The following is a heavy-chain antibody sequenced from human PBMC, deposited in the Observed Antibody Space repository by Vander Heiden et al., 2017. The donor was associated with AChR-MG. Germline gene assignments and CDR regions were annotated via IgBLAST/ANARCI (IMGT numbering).Heavy chain of an antibody. J-gene: IGHJ4*02. V-gene: IGHV3-23*01. CDR3: AKVADYYGSGSYNY. D-gene: IGHD3-10*01. CDR2: ISGSGGST. CDR1: GFTFGSYA. Sequence: EVQLLESGGGLVQPGGSLRLSCAASGFTFGSYAMRWVRQAPGKGLEWVSAISGSGGSTYYADSVKGRFTISRDNSKNTLYLQMNSLRAEDTAVYYCAKVADYYGSGSYNYWGQGTLVTVSS.